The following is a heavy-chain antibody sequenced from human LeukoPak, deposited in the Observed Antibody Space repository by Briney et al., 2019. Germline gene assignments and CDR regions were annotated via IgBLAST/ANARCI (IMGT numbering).Heavy chain of an antibody. CDR2: ISSSSSTI. V-gene: IGHV3-48*01. CDR3: ASANLGKYDSSAHDEYYFDY. CDR1: GFTFSSYS. D-gene: IGHD3-22*01. J-gene: IGHJ4*02. Sequence: GGSLRLSCAASGFTFSSYSMNWVRQAPGKGLEWVSYISSSSSTIYYADSVKGRFTISRDNAKNSLYLQMNRLRAEDTAVYYCASANLGKYDSSAHDEYYFDYWGQGTLVTVSS.